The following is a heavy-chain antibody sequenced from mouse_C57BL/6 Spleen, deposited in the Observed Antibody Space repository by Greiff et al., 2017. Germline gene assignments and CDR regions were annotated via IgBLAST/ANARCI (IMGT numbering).Heavy chain of an antibody. J-gene: IGHJ2*01. D-gene: IGHD1-1*01. Sequence: VQLKESGPELVKPGASVKISCKASGYSFTGYYMNWVKQSPEKSLEWIGEINPSTGGTTYNQKFKAKATLTVDKSSSTAYMQLKSLTSEDSAVYYCASSSVVDYFDYWGQGTTLTVSS. CDR3: ASSSVVDYFDY. CDR2: INPSTGGT. V-gene: IGHV1-42*01. CDR1: GYSFTGYY.